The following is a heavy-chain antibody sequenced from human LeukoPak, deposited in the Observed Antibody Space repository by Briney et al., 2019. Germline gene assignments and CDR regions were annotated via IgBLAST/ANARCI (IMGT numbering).Heavy chain of an antibody. CDR2: ISGSGGST. CDR3: AKYGDPMIVVVTAGFDY. D-gene: IGHD3-22*01. J-gene: IGHJ4*02. CDR1: GFTFSSYA. Sequence: QAGGSLRLSCAASGFTFSSYAMSWVRQAPGKGLEWVSAISGSGGSTYYADSVKGRFTVSRDDSKNTLYLQMNSLRAEDTAVYYCAKYGDPMIVVVTAGFDYWGQGTLVTVSS. V-gene: IGHV3-23*01.